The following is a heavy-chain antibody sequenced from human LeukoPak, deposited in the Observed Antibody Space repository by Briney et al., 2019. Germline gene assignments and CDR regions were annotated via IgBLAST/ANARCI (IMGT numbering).Heavy chain of an antibody. V-gene: IGHV3-23*01. CDR1: GFTFSSYA. D-gene: IGHD1-26*01. Sequence: GGSLRLSCAASGFTFSSYAMSWVRQAPGKGLEWVSGISSGGVGIRYADSVKGRFTISRDNSKNTLDLQMNSLRAEDTAVYYCAKKGLVGTTDLRAFDYWGQGTLVTVSS. CDR3: AKKGLVGTTDLRAFDY. CDR2: ISSGGVGI. J-gene: IGHJ4*02.